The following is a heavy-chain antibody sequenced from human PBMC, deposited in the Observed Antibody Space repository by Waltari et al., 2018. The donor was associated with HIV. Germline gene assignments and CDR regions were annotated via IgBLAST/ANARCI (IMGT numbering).Heavy chain of an antibody. CDR2: IYTSGST. J-gene: IGHJ4*02. CDR1: GGSIRSGSYY. V-gene: IGHV4-61*02. CDR3: AREAVAKGFDY. D-gene: IGHD6-19*01. Sequence: QVQLQESGPGLVKPSQTLSLTCTASGGSIRSGSYYWSWIRQPAGKGLEWIGRIYTSGSTNYNPSLKSRVTISVDTSKNQFSLKLSSVTAADTAVYYCAREAVAKGFDYWGQGTLVTVSS.